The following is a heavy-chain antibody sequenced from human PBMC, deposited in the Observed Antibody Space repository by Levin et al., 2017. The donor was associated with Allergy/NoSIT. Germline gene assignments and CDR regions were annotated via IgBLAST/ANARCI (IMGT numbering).Heavy chain of an antibody. D-gene: IGHD3-9*01. CDR1: GYTFTSYG. J-gene: IGHJ6*03. V-gene: IGHV1-18*01. CDR2: ISAYNGNT. Sequence: GGSLRLSCKASGYTFTSYGISWVRQAPGQGLEWMGWISAYNGNTNYAQKLQGRVTMTTDTSTSTAYMELRSLRSDDTAVYYCASPLVSRYYDILTGAGYYMDVWGKGTTVTVSS. CDR3: ASPLVSRYYDILTGAGYYMDV.